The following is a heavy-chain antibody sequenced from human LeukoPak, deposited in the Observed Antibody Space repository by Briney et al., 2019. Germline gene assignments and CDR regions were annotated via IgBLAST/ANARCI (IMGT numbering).Heavy chain of an antibody. CDR3: ARGPSGSGDAFDI. J-gene: IGHJ3*02. D-gene: IGHD1-14*01. V-gene: IGHV4-59*01. CDR2: IYYSGST. Sequence: KPLETLSLTCTVSGGSISSYFCSWIRQPPGKGLEWIGYIYYSGSTNYNPSLKSRVTISVDTSKNQFSLKLSSVTAADTAVYYCARGPSGSGDAFDIWGQGTMVTVSS. CDR1: GGSISSYF.